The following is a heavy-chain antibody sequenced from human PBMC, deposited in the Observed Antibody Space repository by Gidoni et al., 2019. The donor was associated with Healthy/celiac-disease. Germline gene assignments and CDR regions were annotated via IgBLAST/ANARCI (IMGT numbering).Heavy chain of an antibody. CDR3: ARDRGYYGSGSYQNWFDP. J-gene: IGHJ5*02. CDR2: LIPSIGIA. Sequence: VQLVQSGAEVKKPGSSVTVSCKASAVTFSRYTISWVRQAPGQGLEWMGRLIPSIGIANYGQKYQGRVTITADKSTNTANMELSSLISKDRAVYYCARDRGYYGSGSYQNWFDPWGQGTLVTVSS. CDR1: AVTFSRYT. V-gene: IGHV1-69*08. D-gene: IGHD3-10*01.